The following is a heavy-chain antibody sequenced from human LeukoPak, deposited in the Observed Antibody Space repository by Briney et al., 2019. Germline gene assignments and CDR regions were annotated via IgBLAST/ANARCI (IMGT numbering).Heavy chain of an antibody. V-gene: IGHV3-33*08. J-gene: IGHJ4*02. Sequence: PGGSLRLSCAASGFTFSSYAMRWVRQAPGKGLEWVAVIWYDGSNKYYADSVKGRFTISRDNSKNTLYLQMNSLRAEDTAVYYCARDSRDGYNSGFDYWGQGTLVTVSS. CDR2: IWYDGSNK. CDR3: ARDSRDGYNSGFDY. D-gene: IGHD5-24*01. CDR1: GFTFSSYA.